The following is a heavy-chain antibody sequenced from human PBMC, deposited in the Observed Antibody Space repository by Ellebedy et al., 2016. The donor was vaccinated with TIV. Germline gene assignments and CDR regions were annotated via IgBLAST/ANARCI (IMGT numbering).Heavy chain of an antibody. D-gene: IGHD6-13*01. CDR1: GFSLNTDRVT. Sequence: SGPTLVKPPQTLTLTCTFSGFSLNTDRVTVGWVRQPPGKALEWLALIYWNDDKLYSPSLMSRLTITKDTSKNQVVLTMTNMDPVDTATYYCAHIGGFIAYLEWGQGTLVTVSS. V-gene: IGHV2-5*01. J-gene: IGHJ4*02. CDR3: AHIGGFIAYLE. CDR2: IYWNDDK.